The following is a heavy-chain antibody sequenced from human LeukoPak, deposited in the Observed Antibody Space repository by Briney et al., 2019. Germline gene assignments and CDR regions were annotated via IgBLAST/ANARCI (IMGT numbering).Heavy chain of an antibody. CDR1: GGSISSSSYY. CDR2: IYYSGST. J-gene: IGHJ4*02. CDR3: ARWGLAVAGRKFDY. Sequence: SETLSLTCSVSGGSISSSSYYRGWIRQPPGKGLEWIGSIYYSGSTHYNPSLKSRVTISVDTSKNQFSLKLSSVTAADTAVYYCARWGLAVAGRKFDYWGQGTLVTVSS. D-gene: IGHD6-19*01. V-gene: IGHV4-39*01.